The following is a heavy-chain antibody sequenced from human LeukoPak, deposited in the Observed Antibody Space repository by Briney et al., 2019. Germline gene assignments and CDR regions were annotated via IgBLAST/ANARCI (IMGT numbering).Heavy chain of an antibody. V-gene: IGHV3-11*01. J-gene: IGHJ4*02. CDR1: GFTFSDYY. Sequence: GGSLRLSCAASGFTFSDYYMSWIRQAPGKGLEWVSYISSSGSTIYYADSVKGRFTISRDNSKNTLYLQMNSLRAEDTAVYYCAKGGYDYVEIGYFDYWGQGTLVTVSS. CDR2: ISSSGSTI. D-gene: IGHD5-12*01. CDR3: AKGGYDYVEIGYFDY.